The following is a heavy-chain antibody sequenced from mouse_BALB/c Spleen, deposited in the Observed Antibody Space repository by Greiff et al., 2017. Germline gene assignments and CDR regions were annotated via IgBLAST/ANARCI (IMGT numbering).Heavy chain of an antibody. V-gene: IGHV10S3*01. J-gene: IGHJ4*01. CDR1: GFTFNTNA. CDR2: IRSKSNNYAT. Sequence: GGGLVQPKGSLKLSCAASGFTFNTNAMNWVRQAPGKGLEWVARIRSKSNNYATYYADSVKDRFTISRDDSQSMLYLQMNNLKTEDTAMYYCVFGLYAMDYWGQGTSVTVAS. CDR3: VFGLYAMDY.